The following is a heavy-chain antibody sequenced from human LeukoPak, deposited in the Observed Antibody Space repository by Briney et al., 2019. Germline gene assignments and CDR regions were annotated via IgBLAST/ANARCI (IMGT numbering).Heavy chain of an antibody. V-gene: IGHV3-30-3*01. CDR1: GFTFSSYA. CDR2: ISYDGSNK. Sequence: PTGGSLRLSCAASGFTFSSYAMHWVRQAPGKGLEWVAVISYDGSNKYYADSVKGRFTISRDNSKNTLYLQMSSLRAEDTAVYYCARDARRYDFWSGYYHDYWGQGTLVTVSS. CDR3: ARDARRYDFWSGYYHDY. J-gene: IGHJ4*02. D-gene: IGHD3-3*01.